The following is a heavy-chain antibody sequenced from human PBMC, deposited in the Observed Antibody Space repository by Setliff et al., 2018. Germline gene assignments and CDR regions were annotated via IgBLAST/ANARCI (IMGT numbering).Heavy chain of an antibody. D-gene: IGHD2-2*01. CDR2: INHSGST. V-gene: IGHV4-34*01. J-gene: IGHJ3*02. CDR1: GGSFSGYY. CDR3: ARALGYCSRTSCYADAFDI. Sequence: TSETLSLTCAVYGGSFSGYYWSWIRQPPGKGLEWIGEINHSGSTNYNPSLKSRVTIPVDTSKNQFSLKLSSVTAADTAVYYCARALGYCSRTSCYADAFDIWGQGTMVTVSS.